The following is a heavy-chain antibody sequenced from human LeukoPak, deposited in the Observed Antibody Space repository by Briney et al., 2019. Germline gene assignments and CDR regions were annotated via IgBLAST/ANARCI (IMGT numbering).Heavy chain of an antibody. D-gene: IGHD3-10*01. CDR3: ATYTQNFGAPGTDY. V-gene: IGHV3-7*01. CDR2: IDKNGREK. J-gene: IGHJ4*02. CDR1: GFTFSNYW. Sequence: GGSLRLSCTVSGFTFSNYWMRWVRQAPGKGLGWVASIDKNGREKRYVDSVEGRFTISRDNAKNSVYLQMTSLGAEDTAVYYCATYTQNFGAPGTDYWGQGTLVTVSS.